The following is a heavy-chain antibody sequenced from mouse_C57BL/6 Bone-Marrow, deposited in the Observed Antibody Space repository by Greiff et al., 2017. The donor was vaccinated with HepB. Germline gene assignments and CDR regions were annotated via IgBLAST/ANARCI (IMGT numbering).Heavy chain of an antibody. V-gene: IGHV14-4*01. Sequence: VQLQQSGAELVRPGASVKLSCTASGFNIKDDYMHWVKQRPEQGLEWIGWIDPENGDTEYASKFQGTATITADTSSNTAYLQLSSLTSEDTAVYYCTTLTTEDYWGQGTSVTVSS. CDR1: GFNIKDDY. CDR3: TTLTTEDY. D-gene: IGHD2-1*01. J-gene: IGHJ4*01. CDR2: IDPENGDT.